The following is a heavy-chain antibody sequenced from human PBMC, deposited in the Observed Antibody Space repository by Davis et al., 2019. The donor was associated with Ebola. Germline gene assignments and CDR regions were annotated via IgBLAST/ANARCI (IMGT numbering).Heavy chain of an antibody. Sequence: ASVKVSCKASGYTFTSYDINWVRQATGQGLEWMGWMNPNSGNTGYAQKFQGRVTMTRNTSISTAYMELSSLRSEDTAVYYCARVLQLERRLDDAFDIWGQGTLVTVSS. V-gene: IGHV1-8*01. CDR3: ARVLQLERRLDDAFDI. D-gene: IGHD1-1*01. CDR2: MNPNSGNT. J-gene: IGHJ3*02. CDR1: GYTFTSYD.